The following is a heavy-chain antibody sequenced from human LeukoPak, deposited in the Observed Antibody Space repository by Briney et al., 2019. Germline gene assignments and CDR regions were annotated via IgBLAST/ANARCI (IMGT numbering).Heavy chain of an antibody. CDR3: ARAGIVATRFSNWFDP. V-gene: IGHV3-74*01. CDR1: GFTFSSYW. D-gene: IGHD5-12*01. CDR2: INNDGSST. J-gene: IGHJ5*02. Sequence: GGSLRLSCAASGFTFSSYWMHWVRQAPGKGLVWVSHINNDGSSTTYADSVKGRFTISRDNAKNTLYLQMNSLRVEDTAVYYCARAGIVATRFSNWFDPWGQGTLVTVSS.